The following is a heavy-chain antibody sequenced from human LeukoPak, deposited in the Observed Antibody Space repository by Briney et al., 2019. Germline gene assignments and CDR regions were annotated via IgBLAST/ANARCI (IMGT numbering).Heavy chain of an antibody. V-gene: IGHV1-69*04. CDR2: IIPILGIA. D-gene: IGHD1-26*01. J-gene: IGHJ4*02. CDR3: ASTSGIVGATYYFDY. CDR1: GGTFSSYA. Sequence: ASVKVSCKASGGTFSSYAISWVRQAPGQGLEWMGRIIPILGIANYAQKFQGRVTITADKSTSTAYMELSSLRSEDTAVYYCASTSGIVGATYYFDYWGQATLVTVSS.